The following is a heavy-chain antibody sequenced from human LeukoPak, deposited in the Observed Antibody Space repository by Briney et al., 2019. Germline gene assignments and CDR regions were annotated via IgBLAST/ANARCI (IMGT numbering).Heavy chain of an antibody. CDR3: TRSGYRHPYHFDS. D-gene: IGHD3-22*01. CDR1: GFTFSSYW. V-gene: IGHV3-7*03. Sequence: GGSLRLSCVASGFTFSSYWMSWVRQAPGKGLEWVANIKQDGTEKYYVDSVKGRFTISRDSSKNTLSLQMNNLRAEDTAIYYCTRSGYRHPYHFDSWGQGTLVIVSS. CDR2: IKQDGTEK. J-gene: IGHJ4*02.